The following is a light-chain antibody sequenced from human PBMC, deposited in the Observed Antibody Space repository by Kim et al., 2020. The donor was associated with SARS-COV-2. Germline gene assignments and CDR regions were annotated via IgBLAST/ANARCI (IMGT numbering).Light chain of an antibody. CDR1: SLRNYY. Sequence: SSELTQDPAVYVALGQSVKITCQGDSLRNYYASWYQQKPGQAPILVIYGRNNRPSGIPDRFSGSSSVNTASLTITGAQAEDEADYYCNSRDSTGKRWVFGTGTKVTVL. CDR2: GRN. J-gene: IGLJ1*01. V-gene: IGLV3-19*01. CDR3: NSRDSTGKRWV.